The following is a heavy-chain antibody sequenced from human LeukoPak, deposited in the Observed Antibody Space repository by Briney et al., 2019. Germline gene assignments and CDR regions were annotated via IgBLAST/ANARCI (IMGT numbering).Heavy chain of an antibody. CDR1: GGTFSSYA. J-gene: IGHJ4*02. CDR3: ARAPPPRYCSSTSCYYFDY. Sequence: SVKVSCKASGGTFSSYAISWVRQAPGQGLEWMGGIIPIFGTANYAQKFQGRVTITADESTSTAYMELSSLRSEDTAVYYCARAPPPRYCSSTSCYYFDYWGQGTLVTVSS. V-gene: IGHV1-69*13. D-gene: IGHD2-2*01. CDR2: IIPIFGTA.